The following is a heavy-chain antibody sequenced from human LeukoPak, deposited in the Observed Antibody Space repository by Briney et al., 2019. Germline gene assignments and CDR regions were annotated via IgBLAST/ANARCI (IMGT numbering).Heavy chain of an antibody. J-gene: IGHJ4*02. CDR2: IYHSGST. CDR3: ARVNYDSSGSY. V-gene: IGHV4-30-2*01. Sequence: KLSETLSLTCTVSGGSNYWSWIRQPPGKGLEWIGYIYHSGSTYYNPSLKSRVTISVDRSKNQFSLKLSSVTAADTAVYYCARVNYDSSGSYWGQGTLVAVSS. D-gene: IGHD3-22*01. CDR1: GGSNY.